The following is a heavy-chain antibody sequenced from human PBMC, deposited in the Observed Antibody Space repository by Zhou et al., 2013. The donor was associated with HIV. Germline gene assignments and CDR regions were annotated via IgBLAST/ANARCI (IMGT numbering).Heavy chain of an antibody. D-gene: IGHD4-4*01. V-gene: IGHV1-69*12. J-gene: IGHJ4*02. CDR3: VGRQKYSPGNVGDFDF. CDR1: GVSFSHYA. Sequence: QVHLVQSGAEVKKPGSSVKISCKASGVSFSHYAVNWVRQAPGQRQRLEWMGGTIPHFGVINPAQKFKDRLRLTADASTATVYMDLSGLEFADTAVYYCVGRQKYSPGNVGDFDFWGQGTLVTVSS. CDR2: TIPHFGVI.